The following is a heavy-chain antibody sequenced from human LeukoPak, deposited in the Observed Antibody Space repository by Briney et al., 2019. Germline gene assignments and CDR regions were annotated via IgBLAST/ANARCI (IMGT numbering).Heavy chain of an antibody. CDR1: GGSFSGYS. CDR3: ARAPGLFPFDY. CDR2: IYHSGST. J-gene: IGHJ4*01. Sequence: SETLSLTCAVYGGSFSGYSWSWIRQPPGKGLEWIGYIYHSGSTYYNPSLKSRVTISVDRSKNQFSLKLSSVTAADTAVYYCARAPGLFPFDYWGQGTLVTVSS. V-gene: IGHV4-30-2*01. D-gene: IGHD2-21*01.